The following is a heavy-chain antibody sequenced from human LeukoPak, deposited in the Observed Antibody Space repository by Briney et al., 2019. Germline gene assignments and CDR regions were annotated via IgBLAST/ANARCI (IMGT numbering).Heavy chain of an antibody. CDR3: ARNLGPFDV. Sequence: GGSLRLSCAASGFSFNDFAMTWVRQAPGKGLEWVSTIADAGTYYADSVKGRFIISRDNSKNMLYLQLNSLRADDTAMYYCARNLGPFDVRGHGTMVTVSS. J-gene: IGHJ3*01. CDR2: IADAGT. V-gene: IGHV3-23*01. D-gene: IGHD3-16*01. CDR1: GFSFNDFA.